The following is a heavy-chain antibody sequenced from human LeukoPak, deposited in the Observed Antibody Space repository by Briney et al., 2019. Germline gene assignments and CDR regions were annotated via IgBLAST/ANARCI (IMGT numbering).Heavy chain of an antibody. CDR3: VRPGGYSGFDSAY. D-gene: IGHD5-12*01. Sequence: GGSLRLSCAASGFTFSTYNMNWVRQAPGKGLEWVSSTSSGGGYIYYAASVKGRFTISRDNDKKSLYLQMNSLRGEDTAVYYCVRPGGYSGFDSAYWDQGTLVTVSS. J-gene: IGHJ4*02. CDR2: TSSGGGYI. V-gene: IGHV3-21*01. CDR1: GFTFSTYN.